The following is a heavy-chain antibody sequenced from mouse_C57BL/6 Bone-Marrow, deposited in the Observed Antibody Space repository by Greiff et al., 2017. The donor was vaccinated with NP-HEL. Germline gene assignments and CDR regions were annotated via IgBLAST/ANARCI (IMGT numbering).Heavy chain of an antibody. V-gene: IGHV1-69*01. CDR1: GYTFTSYW. Sequence: QVQLQQPGAELVMPGASVKLSCKASGYTFTSYWMHWVKQRPGQGLEWLGEIDPSDSYTNYNQKFKGKSTLTVDKSSSTAYMQLSSLTSEDSAVYYCARGYAMDYWGQGTSVTVSS. CDR2: IDPSDSYT. CDR3: ARGYAMDY. J-gene: IGHJ4*01.